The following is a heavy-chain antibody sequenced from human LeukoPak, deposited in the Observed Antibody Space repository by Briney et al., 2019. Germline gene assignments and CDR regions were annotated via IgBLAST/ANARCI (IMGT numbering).Heavy chain of an antibody. CDR3: ARDDYSNGYYFDY. CDR1: GGSISSGGYY. CDR2: IYYSGST. D-gene: IGHD4-11*01. J-gene: IGHJ4*02. V-gene: IGHV4-31*03. Sequence: PSETLSLTCTVSGGSISSGGYYWSWIRQHPGKGLEWIGYIYYSGSTYYNPSLKSRVTISVDTSKNQFSLKLSSVTAADTAVYYCARDDYSNGYYFDYWGQGTLSPSPQ.